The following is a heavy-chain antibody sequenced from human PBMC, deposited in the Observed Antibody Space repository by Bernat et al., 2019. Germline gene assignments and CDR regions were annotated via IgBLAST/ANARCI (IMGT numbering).Heavy chain of an antibody. D-gene: IGHD2-15*01. J-gene: IGHJ4*02. CDR3: ARQFGYCSGGSCRHFDY. Sequence: QLQLQESGPGLVKPSETLSLTCTVSGGSISSGSYYWGWIRKPPGKGLEWIGNIYYSGSTYYNPSLKSRVTISVDTSKNQFSLKLTSVTAADTAVYYCARQFGYCSGGSCRHFDYWGQGTLVTVSS. CDR1: GGSISSGSYY. V-gene: IGHV4-39*01. CDR2: IYYSGST.